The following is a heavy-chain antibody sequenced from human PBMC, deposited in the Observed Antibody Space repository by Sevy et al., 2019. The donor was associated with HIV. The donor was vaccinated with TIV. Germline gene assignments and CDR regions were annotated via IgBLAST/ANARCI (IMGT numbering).Heavy chain of an antibody. CDR1: GFTFSDYY. CDR2: ISSSRSTI. D-gene: IGHD6-19*01. J-gene: IGHJ4*02. V-gene: IGHV3-11*04. CDR3: ARDKKGRGWTYYFDY. Sequence: GGSLRLSCAASGFTFSDYYMSGIRQAPRKGLEWVSYISSSRSTIYYADSVKGRFTISRDNAKNSLYLQMNSLRAEDTAVYYCARDKKGRGWTYYFDYWGQGTLVTVSS.